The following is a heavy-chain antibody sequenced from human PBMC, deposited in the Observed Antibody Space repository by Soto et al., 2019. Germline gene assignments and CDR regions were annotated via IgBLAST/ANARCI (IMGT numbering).Heavy chain of an antibody. CDR1: GGTFXSYA. CDR3: SRNHYYYYGMDV. Sequence: SVKVSCKASGGTFXSYAISWVRQAPGQGLEWMGGIIPIFGTANYAQKFQGRVTITADESTSTAYMELSSLRSEDTAVYYCSRNHYYYYGMDVWGQGTTVTVSS. V-gene: IGHV1-69*13. J-gene: IGHJ6*02. CDR2: IIPIFGTA. D-gene: IGHD4-4*01.